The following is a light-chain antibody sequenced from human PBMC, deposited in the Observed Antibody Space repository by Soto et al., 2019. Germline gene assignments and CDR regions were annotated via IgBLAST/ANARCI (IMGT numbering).Light chain of an antibody. Sequence: DIQMTQSTTNLSASVGDRVSITCRASQSISSWLAWYQQKPGKAPKLLIYKASTLKSGVPSRFSGSGSGTEFTLTISSLQPDDFATYYCQHYNSYSEAFGQGTKVDIK. CDR3: QHYNSYSEA. J-gene: IGKJ1*01. CDR2: KAS. V-gene: IGKV1-5*03. CDR1: QSISSW.